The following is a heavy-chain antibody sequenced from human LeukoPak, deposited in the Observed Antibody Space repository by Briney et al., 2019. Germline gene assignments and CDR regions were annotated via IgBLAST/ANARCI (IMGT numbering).Heavy chain of an antibody. J-gene: IGHJ4*02. Sequence: PSETLSLTCGVSGGAVINTNWWTWVRQPPGKGLEWIGEVHLDGRTNYNPSLESRLTMSVDVSENQVSLKLTSVTAADTAVYYCAREGGFYRPLDYSGQGTLVTVSS. CDR1: GGAVINTNW. V-gene: IGHV4-4*02. CDR3: AREGGFYRPLDY. D-gene: IGHD3-3*01. CDR2: VHLDGRT.